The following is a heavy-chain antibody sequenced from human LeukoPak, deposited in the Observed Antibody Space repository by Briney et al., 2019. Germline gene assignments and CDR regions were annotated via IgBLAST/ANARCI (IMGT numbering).Heavy chain of an antibody. CDR1: GGSLSSYY. CDR2: IYTSGST. CDR3: ARKQSSGDYFDY. J-gene: IGHJ4*02. D-gene: IGHD2-15*01. Sequence: SETLSLTCTVSGGSLSSYYWSWIRQPAGKGLEWIGRIYTSGSTNYNPSLKSRVTMSVDTSKNQFSLKLTSVTAADTAVYYCARKQSSGDYFDYWGQGTLVTVSS. V-gene: IGHV4-4*07.